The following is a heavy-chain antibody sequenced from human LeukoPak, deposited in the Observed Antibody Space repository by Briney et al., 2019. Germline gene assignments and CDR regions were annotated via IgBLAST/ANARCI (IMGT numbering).Heavy chain of an antibody. J-gene: IGHJ3*02. D-gene: IGHD5-18*01. CDR3: AKFQGYGYAFDI. Sequence: PSETLSLSCTVSGGSISSYYWSWIRQPPGKVLKWIGYIYYSGSTNYNASLKSRVTISVDTSKNQFALKLSSVTAADTAMYYCAKFQGYGYAFDIWGQGTMVTVSS. CDR2: IYYSGST. V-gene: IGHV4-59*12. CDR1: GGSISSYY.